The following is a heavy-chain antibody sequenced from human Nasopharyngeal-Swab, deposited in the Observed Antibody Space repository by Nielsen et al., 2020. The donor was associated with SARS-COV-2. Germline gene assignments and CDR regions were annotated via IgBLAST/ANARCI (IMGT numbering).Heavy chain of an antibody. J-gene: IGHJ5*02. Sequence: SETLSLTCAVSGGSISSGGYSWSWIRQPPGKGLEWIGYIYHSGSTYYNPSLKSRVTISVDTSKNQFSLKLSSVTAADTAVYYCARVGSSNYYDGSGYYPRWFDPWGQGTLVTVSS. D-gene: IGHD3-22*01. V-gene: IGHV4-30-2*01. CDR1: GGSISSGGYS. CDR3: ARVGSSNYYDGSGYYPRWFDP. CDR2: IYHSGST.